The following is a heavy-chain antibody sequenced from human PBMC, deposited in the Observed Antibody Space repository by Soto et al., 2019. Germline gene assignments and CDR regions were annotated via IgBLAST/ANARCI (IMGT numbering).Heavy chain of an antibody. V-gene: IGHV3-23*01. CDR3: ATVHNTSRSFDY. D-gene: IGHD1-20*01. CDR1: GFTFNIYA. CDR2: TGATGRTT. J-gene: IGHJ4*02. Sequence: SGGSLRLSCAASGFTFNIYAMTWVRQAPGKGLEWVSTTGATGRTTYYSDAVKGRITVSRDNSMNTLDLQMSNLRAEDTAVYYCATVHNTSRSFDYWGQGTLVTVSS.